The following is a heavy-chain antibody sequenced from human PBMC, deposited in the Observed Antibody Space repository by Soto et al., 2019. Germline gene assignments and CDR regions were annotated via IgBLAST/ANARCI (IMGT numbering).Heavy chain of an antibody. Sequence: ASVKVSCKASGYTFTSYGISCVRQAPGQGLEWMGWISAYNGKTNYAKKIKGRVTMKTDTSTSTAYMEMRRMRSEDTAVYYCERDQCISTRCYSHWFDTWGQGTLVTVSS. CDR1: GYTFTSYG. D-gene: IGHD2-2*01. J-gene: IGHJ5*02. CDR3: ERDQCISTRCYSHWFDT. V-gene: IGHV1-18*01. CDR2: ISAYNGKT.